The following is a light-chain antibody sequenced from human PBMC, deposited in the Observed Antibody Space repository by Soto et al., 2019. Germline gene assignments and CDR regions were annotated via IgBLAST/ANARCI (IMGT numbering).Light chain of an antibody. J-gene: IGLJ1*01. V-gene: IGLV2-14*01. CDR2: GVS. CDR3: NSSTSGSAPYV. Sequence: QSALTQPASMSGSPGQSITISCTGTSSDVGGYNHVSWYQQHPGKAPKLMIYGVSNRPAGISNRFSGSKSGNTASLTISELQAEDEADYCCNSSTSGSAPYVFGTGTKVTVL. CDR1: SSDVGGYNH.